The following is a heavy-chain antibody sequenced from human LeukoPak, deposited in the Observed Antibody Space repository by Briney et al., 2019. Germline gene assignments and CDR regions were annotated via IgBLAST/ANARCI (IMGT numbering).Heavy chain of an antibody. V-gene: IGHV3-53*01. CDR3: ARYYYDSSGYPYYFDY. Sequence: GGSLRRSCAASGFIVSDNYMSWVRQAPGKGLEWVSVIYSGGSTYYADSVKGRFTISRDDSKNTLHLQMNSLRAEDTAVYYCARYYYDSSGYPYYFDYWGQGTLVTVSS. J-gene: IGHJ4*02. D-gene: IGHD3-22*01. CDR1: GFIVSDNY. CDR2: IYSGGST.